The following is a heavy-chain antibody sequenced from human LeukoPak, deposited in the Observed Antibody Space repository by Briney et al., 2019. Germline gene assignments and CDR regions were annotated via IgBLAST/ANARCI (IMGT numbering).Heavy chain of an antibody. V-gene: IGHV4-61*01. CDR2: IYYSGST. D-gene: IGHD3-3*01. CDR1: GGSVSSGSYY. J-gene: IGHJ2*01. CDR3: ARDPFDFWSSLYFDL. Sequence: PSETLSLTCTVSGGSVSSGSYYWSWIRQPPGKGLEWIGYIYYSGSTNYNPSLKSRVTISVDTSKNQFSLKLSSVTAADTAVYYCARDPFDFWSSLYFDLWGRGTLVTVSS.